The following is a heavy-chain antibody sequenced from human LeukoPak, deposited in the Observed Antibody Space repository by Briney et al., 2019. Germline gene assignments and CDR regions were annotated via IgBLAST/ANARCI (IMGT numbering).Heavy chain of an antibody. J-gene: IGHJ4*02. CDR1: GRSFSGYY. CDR2: INHSGNT. CDR3: ARVDSGYDQRPDY. Sequence: PSETLSLTCAVYGRSFSGYYWSWIRQPPGKGLEWIGEINHSGNTNYNPSLKSRVTISVDTSKNQFSLKLSSVTAADTAVYYCARVDSGYDQRPDYWGQGTLVTVSS. V-gene: IGHV4-34*01. D-gene: IGHD5-12*01.